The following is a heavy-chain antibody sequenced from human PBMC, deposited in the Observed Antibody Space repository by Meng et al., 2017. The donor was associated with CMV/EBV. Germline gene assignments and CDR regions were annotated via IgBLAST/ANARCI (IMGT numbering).Heavy chain of an antibody. CDR1: GGSFSGYY. V-gene: IGHV4-34*01. CDR3: ARGDRTIFGVVIAHGMDV. D-gene: IGHD3-3*01. J-gene: IGHJ6*02. Sequence: GSLRLSCAVYGGSFSGYYWSWIRQPPGKGLEWIGEINHSGSTNYNPSLKSRVTISVDTSKNQFSLKLSSVTAADTAVYYCARGDRTIFGVVIAHGMDVWGQGTTVTVSS. CDR2: INHSGST.